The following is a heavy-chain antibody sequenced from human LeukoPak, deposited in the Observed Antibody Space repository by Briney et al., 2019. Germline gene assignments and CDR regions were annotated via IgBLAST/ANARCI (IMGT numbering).Heavy chain of an antibody. Sequence: ASVKVSCKASGYTFTSYYMHWVRQAPGQGLEWMGIINPSGGSTSYAQKFQGRVTMTRDTSTSTVYMELSSLGSEDTAVYYCARGWYCSSTSCSEPHYWGQGTLVTVSS. D-gene: IGHD2-2*01. J-gene: IGHJ4*02. V-gene: IGHV1-46*03. CDR2: INPSGGST. CDR1: GYTFTSYY. CDR3: ARGWYCSSTSCSEPHY.